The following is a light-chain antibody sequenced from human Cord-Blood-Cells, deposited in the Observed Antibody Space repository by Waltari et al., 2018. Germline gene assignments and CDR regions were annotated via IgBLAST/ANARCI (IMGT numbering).Light chain of an antibody. J-gene: IGKJ2*01. V-gene: IGKV3-15*01. CDR1: QSVSSN. Sequence: EIVMTQSPATLSVSPGERATLSCRASQSVSSNLAWYQQKPGQAPRLLIYGASTRATGIPARFSGSGSVTEFTRTISSLQSEDFAVYYCQQYKNWPPYTFGQGTKLEIK. CDR3: QQYKNWPPYT. CDR2: GAS.